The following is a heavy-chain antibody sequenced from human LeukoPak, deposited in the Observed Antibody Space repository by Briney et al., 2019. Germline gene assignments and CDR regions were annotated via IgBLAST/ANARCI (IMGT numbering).Heavy chain of an antibody. CDR2: INPSGGST. Sequence: GASVKVSCKASGYTFTSYYMHWVRQAPGQGLEWMGIINPSGGSTSYAQKFQGRVTMTRDTSTSTVYMELSSLRSEDTAVYYCAREEVVAASDNNWFDPWGQGTLVTVSS. D-gene: IGHD2-15*01. J-gene: IGHJ5*02. CDR1: GYTFTSYY. CDR3: AREEVVAASDNNWFDP. V-gene: IGHV1-46*01.